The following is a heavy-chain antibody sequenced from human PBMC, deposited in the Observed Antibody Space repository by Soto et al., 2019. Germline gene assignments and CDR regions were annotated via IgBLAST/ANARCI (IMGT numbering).Heavy chain of an antibody. CDR3: ATWHLQEHAYDI. D-gene: IGHD1-1*01. V-gene: IGHV3-53*01. Sequence: PGGSLRLSCEVFGFTVSGKKYVAWVRQAPGKGLEWVSALYDLDGTYYADSVKGRFTTSSDSSRTTVYLQMNSLRPDDTAVYSCATWHLQEHAYDIWGQGTMVTVS. CDR2: LYDLDGT. CDR1: GFTVSGKKY. J-gene: IGHJ3*02.